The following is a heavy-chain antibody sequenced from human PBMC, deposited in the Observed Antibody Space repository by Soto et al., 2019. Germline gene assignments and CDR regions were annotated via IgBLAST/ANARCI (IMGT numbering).Heavy chain of an antibody. V-gene: IGHV4-39*01. D-gene: IGHD2-15*01. CDR2: IYYTGSA. CDR1: GCSISFSTYY. Sequence: PSETLSLTCTISGCSISFSTYYWGWIRQPPGKGLEWIGSIYYTGSAYCNPSLKSRVTIFLGPSNNQLSLKLSSVTAADTAVYFCAIGQYLAWSPYWGQGTLVTVSS. CDR3: AIGQYLAWSPY. J-gene: IGHJ4*02.